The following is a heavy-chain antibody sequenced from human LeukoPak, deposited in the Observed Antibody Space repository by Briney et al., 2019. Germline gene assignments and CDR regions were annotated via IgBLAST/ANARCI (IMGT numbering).Heavy chain of an antibody. D-gene: IGHD6-13*01. CDR1: GGTFSSYA. CDR2: IIPIFGTA. J-gene: IGHJ4*02. Sequence: SVKVSCKASGGTFSSYATSWVRQAPGQGLEWMGGIIPIFGTANYAQKFQGRVTITADESTSTAYMELSSLRSEDTAVYYCARSIAAAGTLDYWGQGTLVTVSS. CDR3: ARSIAAAGTLDY. V-gene: IGHV1-69*13.